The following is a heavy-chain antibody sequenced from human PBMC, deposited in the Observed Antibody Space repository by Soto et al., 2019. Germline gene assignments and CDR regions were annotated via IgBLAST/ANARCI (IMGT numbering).Heavy chain of an antibody. V-gene: IGHV3-30-3*01. Sequence: PGGSLRLSCAASGFTFSSYAMHWVRQAPGKGLEWVAVISYDGSNKYYADSVKGRFTISRDNSKNTLYLQMNSLRAEDTAVYYCASWSYYDSSGYGMAAFDIWGQGTMVTVSS. J-gene: IGHJ3*02. CDR1: GFTFSSYA. CDR2: ISYDGSNK. CDR3: ASWSYYDSSGYGMAAFDI. D-gene: IGHD3-22*01.